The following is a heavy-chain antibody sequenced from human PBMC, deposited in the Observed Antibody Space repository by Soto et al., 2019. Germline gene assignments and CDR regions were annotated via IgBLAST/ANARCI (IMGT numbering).Heavy chain of an antibody. CDR3: ARGGGELPRGYYYYGMDV. Sequence: QVQLVESGGGVVQPGRSLRLSCAASGFTFSSYGMHWVRQAPGKGLEWVAGIWYDGSNKYYADSVKGRFTISRDNSKNTLYLQMNSLRAEDTAVYYCARGGGELPRGYYYYGMDVWGQGTTVTVSS. D-gene: IGHD1-26*01. V-gene: IGHV3-33*01. CDR2: IWYDGSNK. CDR1: GFTFSSYG. J-gene: IGHJ6*02.